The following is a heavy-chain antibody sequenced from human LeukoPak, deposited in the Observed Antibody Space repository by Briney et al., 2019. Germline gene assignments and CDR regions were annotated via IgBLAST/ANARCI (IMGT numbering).Heavy chain of an antibody. D-gene: IGHD3-3*01. J-gene: IGHJ5*02. Sequence: GGSLRLSCAASGFTFSSYNMNWVRQAPGKGLEWVSSISSSSSYIYYADSVKGRFTISRDNSKNSLYLQMNCLRAEDTAVYYCSREGKTYYTGENWLDPWGQGTLVTVSS. V-gene: IGHV3-21*04. CDR1: GFTFSSYN. CDR3: SREGKTYYTGENWLDP. CDR2: ISSSSSYI.